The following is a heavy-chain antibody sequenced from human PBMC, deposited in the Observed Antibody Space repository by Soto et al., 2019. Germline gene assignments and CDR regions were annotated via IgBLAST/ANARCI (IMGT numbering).Heavy chain of an antibody. V-gene: IGHV4-30-4*01. Sequence: PSETLSLTCTVSGGSISSGDYYWSWIRQPPGKGLEWIGYIYYSGSTYYNPSLKSRVTISVDTSKNQFSLKLSSVTAADTAVYYCAREVTIFGVVIMGTWFDPWGQGTLVTVSS. CDR2: IYYSGST. CDR1: GGSISSGDYY. J-gene: IGHJ5*02. D-gene: IGHD3-3*01. CDR3: AREVTIFGVVIMGTWFDP.